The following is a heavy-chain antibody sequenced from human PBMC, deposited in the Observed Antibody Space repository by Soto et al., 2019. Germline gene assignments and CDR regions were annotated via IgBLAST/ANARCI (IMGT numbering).Heavy chain of an antibody. Sequence: GGSLRLSCAASGFTVSSNYMSWVRQAPGKGLEWVSVIYSGGSTYYADSVKGRFTISRDNSKNTLYLQMNSLRAEDTAVYYCARGAAAEYYYYYGMDVWGQGTTVTVSS. CDR1: GFTVSSNY. J-gene: IGHJ6*02. CDR3: ARGAAAEYYYYYGMDV. D-gene: IGHD6-13*01. V-gene: IGHV3-66*01. CDR2: IYSGGST.